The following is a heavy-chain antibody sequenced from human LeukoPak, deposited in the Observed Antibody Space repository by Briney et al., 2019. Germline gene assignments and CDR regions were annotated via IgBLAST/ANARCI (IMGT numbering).Heavy chain of an antibody. D-gene: IGHD6-13*01. CDR2: ISGGGGST. CDR1: GFTFSSYA. J-gene: IGHJ4*02. Sequence: GGSLRLSCAASGFTFSSYAMSWVRQAPGKGLEWVSAISGGGGSTYYADAVKVRFTISIYNSKTTLYLQMNSLRAEDTAVYYCAKDSYSNTWYNDYWGQGTLVTVSS. V-gene: IGHV3-23*01. CDR3: AKDSYSNTWYNDY.